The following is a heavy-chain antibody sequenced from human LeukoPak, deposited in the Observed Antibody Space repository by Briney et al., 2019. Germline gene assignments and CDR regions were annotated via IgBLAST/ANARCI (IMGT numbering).Heavy chain of an antibody. D-gene: IGHD3-22*01. Sequence: AASVKVSFKVSGYTLTELSMHWVRQAPGKGLEWMGGFDPEDGETIYAQKFQGRVTMTEDTSTDTAYMELSSLRSEDTAVYYCATSARHIVVVITTSGLFDYWGQGTLVTVSS. J-gene: IGHJ4*02. CDR2: FDPEDGET. V-gene: IGHV1-24*01. CDR3: ATSARHIVVVITTSGLFDY. CDR1: GYTLTELS.